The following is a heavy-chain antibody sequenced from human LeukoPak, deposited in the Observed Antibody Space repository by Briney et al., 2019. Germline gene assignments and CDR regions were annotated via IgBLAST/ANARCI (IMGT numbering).Heavy chain of an antibody. CDR1: GGSISSGSYY. Sequence: SETLSLTCTVSGGSISSGSYYWSWIRQPAGKGLEWIGRIYTSGSTNYNPSLKSRVTISVDTSKNQFSLKLSSVTAADTAVYDCAGTPLYRMAVAESFDSWVQGTLVTVSS. J-gene: IGHJ4*02. CDR3: AGTPLYRMAVAESFDS. CDR2: IYTSGST. V-gene: IGHV4-61*02. D-gene: IGHD6-19*01.